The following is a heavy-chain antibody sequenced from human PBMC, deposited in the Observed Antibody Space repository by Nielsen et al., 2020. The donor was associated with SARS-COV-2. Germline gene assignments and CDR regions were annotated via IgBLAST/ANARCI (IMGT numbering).Heavy chain of an antibody. CDR3: ARHSPGGAFDI. D-gene: IGHD3-16*01. J-gene: IGHJ3*02. CDR1: GGSISSSNW. Sequence: SETLSLTCAVSGGSISSSNWWRWVRQHPGKGLSWIGEIYHSGSTNYNPSLKSRVTISVDKSKNQFSLKLISVTAADTAVYYCARHSPGGAFDIWGQGTMVTVSS. V-gene: IGHV4-4*02. CDR2: IYHSGST.